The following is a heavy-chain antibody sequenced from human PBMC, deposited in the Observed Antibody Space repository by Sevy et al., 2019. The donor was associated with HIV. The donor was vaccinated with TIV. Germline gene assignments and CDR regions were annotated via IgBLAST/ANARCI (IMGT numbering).Heavy chain of an antibody. J-gene: IGHJ4*02. Sequence: GGSLRLSCAASGFTFSDHYMEWVRQAPGKGLEWVGHCRNKADGYTTEYAASVKGRFTISRDDSENSLYLQMNSLKTEDTAVYYCSTHAGIAAAGRVFDYWGQGALVTVSS. D-gene: IGHD6-13*01. V-gene: IGHV3-72*01. CDR1: GFTFSDHY. CDR2: CRNKADGYTT. CDR3: STHAGIAAAGRVFDY.